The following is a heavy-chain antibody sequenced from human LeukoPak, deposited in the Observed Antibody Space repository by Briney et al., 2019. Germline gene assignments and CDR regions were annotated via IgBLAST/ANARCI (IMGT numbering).Heavy chain of an antibody. D-gene: IGHD3-10*01. V-gene: IGHV3-11*04. CDR3: AREKEFAMVRGVIPV. J-gene: IGHJ6*02. CDR2: ISSTGSKK. CDR1: GFSFSDYY. Sequence: GGSLRLSCVASGFSFSDYYMTWIRQAPGKGLEWLSYISSTGSKKYYADSVKGRFTVSRDNAKDTLYLQMNSLRVEDTAVYYCAREKEFAMVRGVIPVWGQGTTVTVSS.